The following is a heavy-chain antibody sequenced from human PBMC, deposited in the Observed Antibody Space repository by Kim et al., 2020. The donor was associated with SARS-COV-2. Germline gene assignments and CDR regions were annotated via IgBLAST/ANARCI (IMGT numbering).Heavy chain of an antibody. J-gene: IGHJ6*03. Sequence: SETLSLTCTVSGGSISSYYWSWIRQPPGKGLEWIGYIYYSGSTNYNPSLKSRVTISVDTSKNQFSLKLSSVTAADTAVYYCARTYSGSYRYYYYCYMDV. CDR3: ARTYSGSYRYYYYCYMDV. CDR1: GGSISSYY. CDR2: IYYSGST. D-gene: IGHD1-26*01. V-gene: IGHV4-59*01.